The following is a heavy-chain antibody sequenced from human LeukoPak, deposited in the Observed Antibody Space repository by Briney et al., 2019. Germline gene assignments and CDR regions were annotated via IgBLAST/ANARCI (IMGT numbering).Heavy chain of an antibody. CDR2: ISGSGGST. J-gene: IGHJ4*02. Sequence: PGGSLRLSCAASGFTFSSYAMSWVRQAPGKGLEWVSAISGSGGSTYYADSVKGRFTISRDNSKNTLYLQMNSLRAEDTAVYYCAKKGLRYFEELIDYWGQGTLVTVSS. CDR3: AKKGLRYFEELIDY. CDR1: GFTFSSYA. D-gene: IGHD3-9*01. V-gene: IGHV3-23*01.